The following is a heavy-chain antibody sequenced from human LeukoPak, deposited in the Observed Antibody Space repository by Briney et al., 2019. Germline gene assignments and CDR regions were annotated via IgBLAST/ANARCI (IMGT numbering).Heavy chain of an antibody. CDR2: IIPIFGIA. V-gene: IGHV1-69*04. CDR1: GATFSSYA. CDR3: ARAPGGYCSSTSCPPFHYGMDV. D-gene: IGHD2-2*03. Sequence: SVKVSCNASGATFSSYAISWVRQAPGQGLEWMGRIIPIFGIANYAQKFQGRVAITADKSTSTAYMELSSLRSEDTAVYYCARAPGGYCSSTSCPPFHYGMDVWGQGTTVTVSS. J-gene: IGHJ6*02.